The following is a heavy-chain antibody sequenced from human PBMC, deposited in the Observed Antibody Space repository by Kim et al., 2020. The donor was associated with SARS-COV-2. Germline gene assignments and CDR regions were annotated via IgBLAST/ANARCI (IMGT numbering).Heavy chain of an antibody. CDR2: INGTNKGSGT. D-gene: IGHD3-10*01. V-gene: IGHV3-23*01. CDR3: AQDRGSVLRDFDS. CDR1: GFPVSEFA. J-gene: IGHJ4*01. Sequence: GGSLRLSCAVSGFPVSEFAMTWVRQVPGKGLEWVAGINGTNKGSGTHYADSVKGRFVISRDTSKNTPFLQMSSLRADDTAIYYSAQDRGSVLRDFDSWG.